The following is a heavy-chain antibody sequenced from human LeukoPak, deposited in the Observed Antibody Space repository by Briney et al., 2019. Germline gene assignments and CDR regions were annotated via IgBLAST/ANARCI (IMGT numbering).Heavy chain of an antibody. J-gene: IGHJ4*02. CDR2: SDKSGST. Sequence: SETLSLTCTVSGGSISSYYWSWIRQPPGKGPEWIGYSDKSGSTNYNPSLKSRVTISVDTSTSQFSLRLSSVTAADTAVYYCAADRNNRSWYYYWGQGILVTVSS. D-gene: IGHD2/OR15-2a*01. V-gene: IGHV4-59*08. CDR1: GGSISSYY. CDR3: AADRNNRSWYYY.